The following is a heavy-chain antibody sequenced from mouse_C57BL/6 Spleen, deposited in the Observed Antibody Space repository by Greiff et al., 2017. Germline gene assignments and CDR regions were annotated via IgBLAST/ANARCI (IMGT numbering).Heavy chain of an antibody. V-gene: IGHV3-6*01. CDR1: GYSITSGYY. D-gene: IGHD1-1*01. CDR3: AREEIYYYGSGYAMDY. CDR2: ISYDGSN. J-gene: IGHJ4*01. Sequence: EVKLQESGPGLVKPSQSLSLTCSVTGYSITSGYYWNWIRQFPGNKLEWMGYISYDGSNNYNPSLKNRISITRDTSKNQFFLKLNSVTTEDTATYYCAREEIYYYGSGYAMDYWGQGTSVTVSS.